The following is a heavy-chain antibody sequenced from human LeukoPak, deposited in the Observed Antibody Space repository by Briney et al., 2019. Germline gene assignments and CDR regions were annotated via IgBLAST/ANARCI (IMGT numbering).Heavy chain of an antibody. Sequence: PGGSLRLSCAASGFTFSSYSMNWVRQAPGKGLEWVSSISSSSSYIYYADSVKGRFTTSRDNAKNSLYLQMNSLRAEDTAVYYCARVSQGDYPNFDYWGQGTLVTVSS. J-gene: IGHJ4*02. D-gene: IGHD4-17*01. CDR3: ARVSQGDYPNFDY. V-gene: IGHV3-21*01. CDR2: ISSSSSYI. CDR1: GFTFSSYS.